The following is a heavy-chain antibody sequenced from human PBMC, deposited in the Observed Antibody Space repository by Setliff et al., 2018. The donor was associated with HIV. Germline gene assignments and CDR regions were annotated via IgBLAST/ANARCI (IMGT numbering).Heavy chain of an antibody. Sequence: GASVKVSCKASGGPFTSAFNWVRQVPGQGLEWMGGIIPIFGTANYAQNFGGRVTITADQSTTTSYLQLNSLRFEDTAIYYCASGSPAARFEELEDHYYYFMDVWGKGTTVTVSS. V-gene: IGHV1-69*13. CDR2: IIPIFGTA. CDR1: GGPFTSA. CDR3: ASGSPAARFEELEDHYYYFMDV. D-gene: IGHD3-10*01. J-gene: IGHJ6*03.